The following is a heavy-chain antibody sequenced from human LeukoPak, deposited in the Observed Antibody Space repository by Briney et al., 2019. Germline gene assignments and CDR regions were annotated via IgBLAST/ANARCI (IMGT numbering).Heavy chain of an antibody. Sequence: ASVKVSCKASGYTFTSYGISWVRQAPGQGLEWMGWISAYNGNTNYAQKLQGRVTMTTDTSTSTAYMELRSLRSDDTAVYYCARALPAAVYYYYGMDVWGQGTTVTVSS. CDR2: ISAYNGNT. D-gene: IGHD2-2*01. CDR1: GYTFTSYG. CDR3: ARALPAAVYYYYGMDV. J-gene: IGHJ6*02. V-gene: IGHV1-18*01.